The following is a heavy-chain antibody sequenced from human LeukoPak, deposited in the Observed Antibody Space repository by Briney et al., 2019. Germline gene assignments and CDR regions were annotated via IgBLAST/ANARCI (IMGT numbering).Heavy chain of an antibody. V-gene: IGHV4-59*12. CDR2: IYYSGST. J-gene: IGHJ5*02. Sequence: SETLSLTCTVSGGSISSYYWSWIRQPPGKGLEWIGYIYYSGSTNYNPSLKSRVTISVDTSKNQFSLKMTSLTAADTAVYYCGRDRNTNWFDPWGQGTLVTVSS. CDR3: GRDRNTNWFDP. CDR1: GGSISSYY.